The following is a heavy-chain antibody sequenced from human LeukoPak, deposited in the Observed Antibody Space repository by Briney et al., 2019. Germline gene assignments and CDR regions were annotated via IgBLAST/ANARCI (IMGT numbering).Heavy chain of an antibody. V-gene: IGHV4-34*01. J-gene: IGHJ4*02. CDR3: ARVRIHYYDSSGYYYVNYFDY. D-gene: IGHD3-22*01. Sequence: PSETLPLTCAVYGGSFSGYYWSWIRQPPGKGLEWIGEINHSGSTNYNPSLKSRVTISVDTSKNQFSLKLSSVTAADTAVYYCARVRIHYYDSSGYYYVNYFDYWGQGTLVTVSS. CDR2: INHSGST. CDR1: GGSFSGYY.